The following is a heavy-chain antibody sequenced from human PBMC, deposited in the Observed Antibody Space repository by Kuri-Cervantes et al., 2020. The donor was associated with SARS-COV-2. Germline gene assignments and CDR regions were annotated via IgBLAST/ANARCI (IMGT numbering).Heavy chain of an antibody. Sequence: GSLRLSCTVSGDSISSGYYWGWIRQPPGKGLEWIGSIYHSGSTYYNPSLKSRVTISVDTSKNQFSLKLSSVTAADTAVYYCARRLKDGPPDYWGQGTLVTVSS. CDR3: ARRLKDGPPDY. CDR2: IYHSGST. CDR1: GDSISSGYY. J-gene: IGHJ4*02. V-gene: IGHV4-38-2*02.